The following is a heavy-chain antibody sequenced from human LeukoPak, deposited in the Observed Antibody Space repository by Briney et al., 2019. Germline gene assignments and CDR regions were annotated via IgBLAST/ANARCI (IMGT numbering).Heavy chain of an antibody. V-gene: IGHV4-30-4*07. J-gene: IGHJ4*02. Sequence: SETLSLTCAVSGGSISSGGYSWSWIRQPPGKGLEWIGYIYYSGSTYYNPSLKSRVTISVDTSKNQFSLKLNSVTAADTAVYYCARVPARRVVTTPTYFDYWGQGTLVTVSS. CDR2: IYYSGST. D-gene: IGHD2-21*02. CDR1: GGSISSGGYS. CDR3: ARVPARRVVTTPTYFDY.